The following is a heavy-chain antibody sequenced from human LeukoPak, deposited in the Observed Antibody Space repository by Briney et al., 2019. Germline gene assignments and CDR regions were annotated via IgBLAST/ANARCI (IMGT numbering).Heavy chain of an antibody. J-gene: IGHJ4*02. Sequence: GGSLRLSCAASGFTLSSYAMSWVRQAPGKGLEWVSAISVSGNTYHADSVKGRFTISRDSSKNTLYLQMNRLRAENAAVYYCAKAPVTTCSGAYCYPFDYWGQGTLVTVSS. D-gene: IGHD2-21*01. CDR1: GFTLSSYA. CDR2: ISVSGNT. CDR3: AKAPVTTCSGAYCYPFDY. V-gene: IGHV3-23*01.